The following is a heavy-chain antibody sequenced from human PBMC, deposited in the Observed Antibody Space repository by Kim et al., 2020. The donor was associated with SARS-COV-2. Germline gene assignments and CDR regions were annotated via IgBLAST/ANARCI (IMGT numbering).Heavy chain of an antibody. Sequence: GGSLRLSCAASGFTFDDYAMHWVRQAPGKGLEWVSGISWNSGSIGYADSVKGRFTISRDNAKNSLYLQMNSLRAEDTALYYCAKAIEQQLAIDAFDIWGQGTMVTVSS. J-gene: IGHJ3*02. D-gene: IGHD6-13*01. CDR3: AKAIEQQLAIDAFDI. V-gene: IGHV3-9*01. CDR1: GFTFDDYA. CDR2: ISWNSGSI.